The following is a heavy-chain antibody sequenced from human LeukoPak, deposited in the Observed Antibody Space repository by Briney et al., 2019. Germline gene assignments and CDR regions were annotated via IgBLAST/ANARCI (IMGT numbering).Heavy chain of an antibody. CDR2: ISDSGDTP. CDR3: AKDTPLCYFDY. J-gene: IGHJ4*02. D-gene: IGHD3-16*01. Sequence: GGSLRLSCTASGFTFSSYAMSWVRQAPGKGLEWVSSISDSGDTPHYADSVKGLFTISRDNSKNTLYLQMSSLRADDTAVYYCAKDTPLCYFDYWGQGTLVTVSS. CDR1: GFTFSSYA. V-gene: IGHV3-23*01.